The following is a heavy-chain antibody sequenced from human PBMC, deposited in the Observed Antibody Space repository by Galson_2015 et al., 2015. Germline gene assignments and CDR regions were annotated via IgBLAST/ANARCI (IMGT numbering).Heavy chain of an antibody. CDR3: ARDLDGSGRYADY. Sequence: SLRLSCAASGFTFTTYLMKWVRQAPGEGLEWVSSISRSSSSMYYADSVKGRFTVSRDDAKNSLYLQMNSLRAEDTAVYYCARDLDGSGRYADYWGQGTLVTVSS. V-gene: IGHV3-21*01. D-gene: IGHD3-10*01. J-gene: IGHJ4*02. CDR2: ISRSSSSM. CDR1: GFTFTTYL.